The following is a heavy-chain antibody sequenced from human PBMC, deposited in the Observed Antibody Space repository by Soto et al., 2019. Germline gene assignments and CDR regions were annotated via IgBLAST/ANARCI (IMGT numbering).Heavy chain of an antibody. CDR3: ARVAPYYYGSGSYYFDY. CDR1: GFTFSSYQ. CDR2: IKQDGSEK. V-gene: IGHV3-7*01. D-gene: IGHD3-10*01. J-gene: IGHJ4*02. Sequence: GGSLRLCCAASGFTFSSYQMNWVRQAPGKGLEWVANIKQDGSEKYYVDSVKGRSTISRDNAKNSLYLQMNSLRAEDTAVYYCARVAPYYYGSGSYYFDYWGQGTLVTVSS.